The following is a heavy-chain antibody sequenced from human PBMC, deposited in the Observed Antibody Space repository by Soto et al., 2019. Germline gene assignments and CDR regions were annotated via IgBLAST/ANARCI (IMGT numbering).Heavy chain of an antibody. J-gene: IGHJ4*02. CDR3: ARDRLRGYDSSGFYS. CDR1: GGTFSSYA. V-gene: IGHV1-69*05. Sequence: SVKVSCKASGGTFSSYAISWVRQAPGQGLEWMGGIIPIFGTANYAQKFQGRVTMTTATSTNTVFLELRSLKSDDTAIYYCARDRLRGYDSSGFYSWGQGTMVTVSS. CDR2: IIPIFGTA. D-gene: IGHD3-22*01.